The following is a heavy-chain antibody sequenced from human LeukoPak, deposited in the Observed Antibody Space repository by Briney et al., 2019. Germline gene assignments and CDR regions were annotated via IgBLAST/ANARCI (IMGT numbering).Heavy chain of an antibody. CDR2: IYYSGDT. V-gene: IGHV4-31*03. D-gene: IGHD1-26*01. J-gene: IGHJ4*02. CDR1: GGSISSGDYY. CDR3: ARVTLRGSYDGGFDY. Sequence: PSETLSLTCTVSGGSISSGDYYWSWIRQHPGKGLEWIGYIYYSGDTYYNPSLRSRVSISVDTSKNQFSLKLSSVTAADTAMYYCARVTLRGSYDGGFDYWGQGTLVTVSS.